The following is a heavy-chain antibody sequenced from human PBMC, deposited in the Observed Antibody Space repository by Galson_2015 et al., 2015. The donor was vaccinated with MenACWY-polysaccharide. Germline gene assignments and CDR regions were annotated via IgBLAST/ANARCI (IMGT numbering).Heavy chain of an antibody. D-gene: IGHD5/OR15-5a*01. CDR2: VSGSGATK. CDR1: GFTFSSYT. CDR3: ANPGLSTRRTSDVDY. V-gene: IGHV3-23*01. Sequence: SLRLSCAASGFTFSSYTMSWVRQAPGKGLEWVSGVSGSGATKYYADSVKGRFTISRDNSKNTLYLQMDSLTAADTAVYFYANPGLSTRRTSDVDYWGQGTLVTVSS. J-gene: IGHJ4*02.